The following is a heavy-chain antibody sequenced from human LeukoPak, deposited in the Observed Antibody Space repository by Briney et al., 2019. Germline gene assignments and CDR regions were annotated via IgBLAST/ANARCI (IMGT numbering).Heavy chain of an antibody. CDR3: ARALYYDSSGYYYVGAYYFDY. D-gene: IGHD3-22*01. Sequence: PSETLSLTCAVYGGSFSGYYWSWIRQPPGKGLEWIGEINHSGSTNYNPSLKSRVTISVDTSKNQFSLKLSSVTAADTAVYYCARALYYDSSGYYYVGAYYFDYWGQGTLVTVSS. J-gene: IGHJ4*02. CDR1: GGSFSGYY. V-gene: IGHV4-34*01. CDR2: INHSGST.